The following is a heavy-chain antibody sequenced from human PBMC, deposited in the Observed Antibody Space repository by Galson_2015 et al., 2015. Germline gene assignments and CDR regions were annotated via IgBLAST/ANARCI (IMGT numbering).Heavy chain of an antibody. D-gene: IGHD3-16*01. V-gene: IGHV3-53*01. Sequence: SLRLSCAASGFTVSSNYMSWVRQAPGKGLEWVSVIYSGGSTYYADSVKGRFTISRDNSKNTLYLQMNSLRAEDAAVYYCARSMGSRPYYGGMDFWGQGTTLTVSS. CDR3: ARSMGSRPYYGGMDF. J-gene: IGHJ6*02. CDR2: IYSGGST. CDR1: GFTVSSNY.